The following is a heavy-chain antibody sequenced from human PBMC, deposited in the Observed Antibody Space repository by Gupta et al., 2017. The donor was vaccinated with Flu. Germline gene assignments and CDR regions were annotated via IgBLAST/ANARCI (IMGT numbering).Heavy chain of an antibody. Sequence: DVQLLESGGGLIQPGGSLRLSCGASGFTFSNYGMTWVRQAPGKGLEWVSSIKAGGDNTSYADSVKGRVTSSRDNSNNTRHLQVKKVRAEDTAIDYCAKDAGNLEWVVQHWGQGTRVTGSS. CDR1: GFTFSNYG. CDR3: AKDAGNLEWVVQH. CDR2: IKAGGDNT. J-gene: IGHJ1*01. D-gene: IGHD3-3*01. V-gene: IGHV3-23*01.